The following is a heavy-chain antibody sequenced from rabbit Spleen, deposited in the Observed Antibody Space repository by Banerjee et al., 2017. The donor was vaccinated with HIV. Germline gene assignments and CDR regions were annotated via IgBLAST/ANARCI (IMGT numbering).Heavy chain of an antibody. Sequence: QSLEESGGGLVKPGASLTLTCKASGFSFNEFSFNSGYDMCWVRQAPGKGLEWVACAYAGSSDSTYSATWAKGRFTISKTSSTTVTLQMTSLTAADTATYFCVRDIWYFKLWGQGTLVTVS. CDR1: GFSFNEFSFNSGYD. CDR2: AYAGSSDST. CDR3: VRDIWYFKL. V-gene: IGHV1S40*01. J-gene: IGHJ4*01.